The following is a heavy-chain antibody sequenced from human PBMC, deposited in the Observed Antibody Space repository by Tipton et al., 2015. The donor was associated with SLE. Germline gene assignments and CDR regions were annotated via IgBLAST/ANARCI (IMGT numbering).Heavy chain of an antibody. J-gene: IGHJ1*01. D-gene: IGHD2-15*01. CDR1: GFTFSRYA. V-gene: IGHV3-23*01. CDR3: AKGGYCSGGSCYAEYFQH. Sequence: SLRLSCAASGFTFSRYAMSWVRQAPGKGLEWVSAISGSGGSTYYADSVKGRFTISRDNSKNTLYLQMNSLRAEDTAVYYCAKGGYCSGGSCYAEYFQHWGQGTLVTVSS. CDR2: ISGSGGST.